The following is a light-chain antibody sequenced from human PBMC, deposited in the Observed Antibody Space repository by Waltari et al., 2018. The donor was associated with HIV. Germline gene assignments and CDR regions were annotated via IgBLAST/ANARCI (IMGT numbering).Light chain of an antibody. J-gene: IGLJ3*02. V-gene: IGLV3-27*01. CDR1: ILAKKY. CDR2: KDN. Sequence: YELTQPSSVSVSPGQTARISCSGDILAKKYARWFQQKPGQAPLLVIYKDNERPSGIPERCSGSSSGTTVTLTISGAQVEDEADYYCYSAADNNGVFGGGTKLTVL. CDR3: YSAADNNGV.